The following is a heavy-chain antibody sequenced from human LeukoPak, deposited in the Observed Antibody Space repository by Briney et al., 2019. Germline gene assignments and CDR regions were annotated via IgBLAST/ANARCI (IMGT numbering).Heavy chain of an antibody. V-gene: IGHV4-39*02. J-gene: IGHJ4*02. Sequence: SETLTLTCTVSGGSISSSSYYWGWIRQPPGKGLEWIGSIYYSGSSYYNPSLKSRVTISVDTSKNQFSLRLSSVTAADTAVYYCAREGPVSGYGVSGDDYWGQGTLVTVSS. D-gene: IGHD3-22*01. CDR3: AREGPVSGYGVSGDDY. CDR2: IYYSGSS. CDR1: GGSISSSSYY.